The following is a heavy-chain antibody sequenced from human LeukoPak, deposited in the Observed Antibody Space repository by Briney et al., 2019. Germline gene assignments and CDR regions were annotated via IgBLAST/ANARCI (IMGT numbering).Heavy chain of an antibody. D-gene: IGHD2-2*01. J-gene: IGHJ4*02. CDR1: GFTFSSYG. V-gene: IGHV3-30*18. Sequence: PGGSLRLSCAASGFTFSSYGMHWVRQAPGKGLEWVAVISYDGSNKYYADSVKGRFTISRDNSKNTLYLQMNSLRAEDTAVYYCAKKSGGVVPAAWIDYWGQGTLVTVSS. CDR3: AKKSGGVVPAAWIDY. CDR2: ISYDGSNK.